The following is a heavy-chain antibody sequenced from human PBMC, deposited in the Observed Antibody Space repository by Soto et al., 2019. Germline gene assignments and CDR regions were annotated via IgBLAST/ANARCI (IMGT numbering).Heavy chain of an antibody. CDR3: ARGSSYDYVWGSYPYDYYYGMDV. CDR1: GGTFSSYA. J-gene: IGHJ6*02. D-gene: IGHD3-16*01. Sequence: QVQLVQSGAEVQKPGSSVKVSCKASGGTFSSYAISWVRQAPGQGLEWMGGIIPIFGTANYAQKFQGRVTITADESTSTAYMELSSLRSEDTAVYYCARGSSYDYVWGSYPYDYYYGMDVWGQGTTVTVSS. V-gene: IGHV1-69*01. CDR2: IIPIFGTA.